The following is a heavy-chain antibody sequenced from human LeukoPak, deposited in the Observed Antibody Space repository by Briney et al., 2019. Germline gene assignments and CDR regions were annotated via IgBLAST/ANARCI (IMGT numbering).Heavy chain of an antibody. CDR1: GFTFSSYS. D-gene: IGHD5-12*01. CDR3: ARAGYSGSAFDY. J-gene: IGHJ4*02. CDR2: ISSSSSYI. V-gene: IGHV3-21*01. Sequence: GGSLRLSYAASGFTFSSYSMNWVRQAPGKGLEWVSSISSSSSYIYYADSVKGRFTISRDNAKNSLYLQMNSLRAEDTAVYYCARAGYSGSAFDYWGQGTLVTVSS.